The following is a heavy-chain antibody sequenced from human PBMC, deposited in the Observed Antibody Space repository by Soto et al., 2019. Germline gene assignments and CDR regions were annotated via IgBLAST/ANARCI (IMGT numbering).Heavy chain of an antibody. D-gene: IGHD2-21*01. CDR2: FDPEDGET. CDR3: ATADSGSYAFDI. Sequence: ASVKVSCKVSGYTLTELSMHWVRQAPGKGLEWMGGFDPEDGETIYAQKFQGRVTMTEDTSTDTAYMELSSLRSEDTAVYYCATADSGSYAFDIWGQGTMVTVSS. V-gene: IGHV1-24*01. J-gene: IGHJ3*02. CDR1: GYTLTELS.